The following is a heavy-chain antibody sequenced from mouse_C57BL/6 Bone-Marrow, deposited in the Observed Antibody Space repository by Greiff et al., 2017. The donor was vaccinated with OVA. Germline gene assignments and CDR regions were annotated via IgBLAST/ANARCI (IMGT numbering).Heavy chain of an antibody. V-gene: IGHV5-4*01. CDR2: ISDGGSYT. CDR3: ARVVTTVVATDY. CDR1: GFTFSSYA. Sequence: EVQLVESGGGLVKPGGSLKLSCAASGFTFSSYAMSWVRQTPEKRLEWVATISDGGSYTYYPDNVKGRFTLSRDNAKNNLYLQMSHLKSEDAAMYCGARVVTTVVATDYWGQGTTLTVSS. D-gene: IGHD1-1*01. J-gene: IGHJ2*01.